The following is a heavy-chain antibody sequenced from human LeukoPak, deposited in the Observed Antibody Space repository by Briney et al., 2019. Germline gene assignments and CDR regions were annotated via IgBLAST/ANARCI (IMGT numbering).Heavy chain of an antibody. CDR3: ARGGYHAYYLDY. Sequence: GRSLRLSCAASGFTFSSYAMHWVRQAPGKGLEWVAVISYDGSNKYYADSVKGRFTISRDNSKNTLYLQKNSLRAEDTAVYYCARGGYHAYYLDYWGQGSLVTASS. D-gene: IGHD5-18*01. CDR2: ISYDGSNK. V-gene: IGHV3-30-3*01. J-gene: IGHJ4*02. CDR1: GFTFSSYA.